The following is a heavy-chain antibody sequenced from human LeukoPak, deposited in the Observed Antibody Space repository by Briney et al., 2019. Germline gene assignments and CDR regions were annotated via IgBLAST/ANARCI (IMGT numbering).Heavy chain of an antibody. V-gene: IGHV4-39*07. D-gene: IGHD3-9*01. Sequence: PSETLSLTCTVSGGSMRSSNFYWGWIRQPPWKGLELIGNINYSGSTYYNSSVKSRVTLSVDVSKNRFSMNLTSVTAADTALYFCARTHFDSLGWFDPWGQG. CDR1: GGSMRSSNFY. CDR3: ARTHFDSLGWFDP. CDR2: INYSGST. J-gene: IGHJ5*02.